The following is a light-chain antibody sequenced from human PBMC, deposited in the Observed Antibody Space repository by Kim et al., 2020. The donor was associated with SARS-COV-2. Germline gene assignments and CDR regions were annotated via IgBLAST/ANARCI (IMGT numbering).Light chain of an antibody. CDR2: EAS. V-gene: IGKV1-NL1*01. CDR3: QQYHITPQT. J-gene: IGKJ1*01. CDR1: QDIGKS. Sequence: DIQMTQSPSSLSASVGARVTISCRASQDIGKSLAWYQQKPGKAPELLVYEASGLQDGVPSRFRGSGSGADFTLTISSLQPEDFATYYCQQYHITPQTFGQGTKVDIK.